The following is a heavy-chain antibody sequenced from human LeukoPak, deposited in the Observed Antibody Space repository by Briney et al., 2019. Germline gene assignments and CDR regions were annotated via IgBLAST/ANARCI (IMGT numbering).Heavy chain of an antibody. V-gene: IGHV3-30*04. CDR1: GFTFSSYA. CDR3: ARDYGRSRDYGMDV. CDR2: ISDDGSNK. D-gene: IGHD3-10*01. Sequence: PGRSLRLSCAASGFTFSSYAMHWVRQAPGKGLEWVAVISDDGSNKYYADSVKGRFTISRDNAKNTLYLQMNSLRAEDTAMYYCARDYGRSRDYGMDVWGQGTTVTVSS. J-gene: IGHJ6*02.